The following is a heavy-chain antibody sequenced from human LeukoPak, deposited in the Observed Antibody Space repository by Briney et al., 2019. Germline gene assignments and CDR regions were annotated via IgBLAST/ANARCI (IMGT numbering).Heavy chain of an antibody. CDR1: GDSISSGDYY. V-gene: IGHV4-39*07. D-gene: IGHD2-15*01. J-gene: IGHJ5*02. CDR2: INHSGST. CDR3: ARLPSKRYCSGGSCYSGSYVYGLKSSHNWFDP. Sequence: PSETLSLTCTVSGDSISSGDYYWSWIRQPPGKGLEWIGEINHSGSTNYNPSLKSRVTISVDTSKNQFSLKLSSVTAADTAVYYCARLPSKRYCSGGSCYSGSYVYGLKSSHNWFDPWGQGTLVTVSS.